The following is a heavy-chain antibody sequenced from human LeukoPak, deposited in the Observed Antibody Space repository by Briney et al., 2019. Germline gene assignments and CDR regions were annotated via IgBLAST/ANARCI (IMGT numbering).Heavy chain of an antibody. Sequence: GSLRLSCAASGFTFSSYSMSWIRQPPGKGLEWIGEINHSGSTNYNPSLKSRVTISVDTSKNQFSLKLSSVTAADTAVYYCAGLGIAAAGTTPDPWGQGTLVTVSS. D-gene: IGHD6-13*01. CDR2: INHSGST. V-gene: IGHV4-34*08. J-gene: IGHJ5*02. CDR3: AGLGIAAAGTTPDP. CDR1: GFTFSSYS.